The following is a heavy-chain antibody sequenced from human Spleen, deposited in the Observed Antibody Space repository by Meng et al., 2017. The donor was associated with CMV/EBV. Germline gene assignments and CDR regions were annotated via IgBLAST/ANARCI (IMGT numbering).Heavy chain of an antibody. J-gene: IGHJ4*02. CDR1: GFTFSSYA. Sequence: GGPLRLSCAASGFTFSSYAMSWVRQAPGKGLEWVSAISGSGVSTYHADSLKGRFTISRDNSKNTLYLQMNSLRAEDTAVYYCARDSSSISGHWGQGTLVTVSS. CDR3: ARDSSSISGH. V-gene: IGHV3-23*01. D-gene: IGHD6-13*01. CDR2: ISGSGVST.